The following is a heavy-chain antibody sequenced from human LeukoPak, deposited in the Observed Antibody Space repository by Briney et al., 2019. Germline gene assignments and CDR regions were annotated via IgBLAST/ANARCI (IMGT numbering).Heavy chain of an antibody. CDR2: IYSGGST. V-gene: IGHV3-66*01. CDR3: ARVVAADGRAFDY. J-gene: IGHJ4*02. D-gene: IGHD6-13*01. Sequence: GGSLRLSCAASGFTVSSNYMSWVRQAPGKGLEWVSVIYSGGSTYYADSVKGRFTISRDNSKNTLYLQMNSLRAEDTAVYYCARVVAADGRAFDYWGQGTLVTVSS. CDR1: GFTVSSNY.